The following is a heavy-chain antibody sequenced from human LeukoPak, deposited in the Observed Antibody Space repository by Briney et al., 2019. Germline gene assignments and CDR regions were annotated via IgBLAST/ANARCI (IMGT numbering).Heavy chain of an antibody. V-gene: IGHV1-69*05. CDR2: IISIFGTA. Sequence: SVKVSCKASGGTFSSYAISWVRQAPGQGLEWMGRIISIFGTANYAQKFQGRVTITTDESTSTAYMELSSLRSEDTAVYYCARATFYDSSGFNDYWGQGTLVTVSS. CDR1: GGTFSSYA. J-gene: IGHJ4*02. D-gene: IGHD3-22*01. CDR3: ARATFYDSSGFNDY.